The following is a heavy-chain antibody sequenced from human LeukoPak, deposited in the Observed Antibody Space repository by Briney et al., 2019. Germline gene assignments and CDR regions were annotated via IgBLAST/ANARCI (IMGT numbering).Heavy chain of an antibody. CDR3: ARDPKSAVAADWFDP. V-gene: IGHV4-39*07. CDR2: IYYSGST. CDR1: GGSISSSSYY. J-gene: IGHJ5*01. Sequence: PSETLSLTCTVSGGSISSSSYYWGWIRQPPGKGLEWIGSIYYSGSTYYNPSLKSRVTISVDTSKNQFSLKLSSVTAADTAVYYCARDPKSAVAADWFDPWGQGTLVTVSS. D-gene: IGHD6-19*01.